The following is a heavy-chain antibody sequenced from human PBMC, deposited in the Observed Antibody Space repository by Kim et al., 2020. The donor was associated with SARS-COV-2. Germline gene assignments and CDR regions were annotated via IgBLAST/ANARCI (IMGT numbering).Heavy chain of an antibody. V-gene: IGHV3-73*01. J-gene: IGHJ6*02. Sequence: YATTYAASVKGRFTFSRDDSQNTAYLQMNSLKIEDTAVYYCTRGSPYGMDVWGQGTTVTVSS. CDR3: TRGSPYGMDV. CDR2: YAT.